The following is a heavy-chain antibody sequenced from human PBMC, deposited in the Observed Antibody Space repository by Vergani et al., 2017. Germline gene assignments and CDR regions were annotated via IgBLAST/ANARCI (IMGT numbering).Heavy chain of an antibody. CDR2: MDYSGST. D-gene: IGHD2-15*01. CDR1: GDSVISTDYH. Sequence: QEQLQESGPGLVKPSETLSLTCTVSGDSVISTDYHWGWIRQPPGKGLEWIGSMDYSGSTSYNPSLESRISISFETPKNQFSLRLTSVTAADTAVYYCASTRGACRAAYCHSYDFWGPGTLVGVSS. V-gene: IGHV4-39*01. CDR3: ASTRGACRAAYCHSYDF. J-gene: IGHJ4*02.